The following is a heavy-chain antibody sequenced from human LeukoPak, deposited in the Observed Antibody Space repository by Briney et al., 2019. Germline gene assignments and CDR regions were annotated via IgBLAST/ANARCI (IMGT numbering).Heavy chain of an antibody. CDR3: ARWARDTMIGTDDY. D-gene: IGHD3-22*01. Sequence: GGSLRLSCAASEFTFSSSWMSWVRQAPGKGLEWVANIKQDGSEKYYVDSVKGRFTISRDNAKNSLYLQMNSLRAEDTAVYYCARWARDTMIGTDDYWGQGTLVTVSS. CDR1: EFTFSSSW. J-gene: IGHJ4*02. V-gene: IGHV3-7*01. CDR2: IKQDGSEK.